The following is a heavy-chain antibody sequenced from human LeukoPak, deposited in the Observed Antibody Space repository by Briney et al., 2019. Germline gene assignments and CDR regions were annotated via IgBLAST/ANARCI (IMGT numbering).Heavy chain of an antibody. J-gene: IGHJ6*03. CDR2: VSDDGTSK. Sequence: GGSLRLSCVTSGFTFTTYAMHWVRQAPGKGLEWLAVVSDDGTSKYYADSVKGRFTISRDNAKNSLYLQMNSLRAEDTAVYYCARDRWLRFSYYYYYMDVWGKGTTVTVSS. CDR3: ARDRWLRFSYYYYYMDV. D-gene: IGHD5-12*01. V-gene: IGHV3-30-3*01. CDR1: GFTFTTYA.